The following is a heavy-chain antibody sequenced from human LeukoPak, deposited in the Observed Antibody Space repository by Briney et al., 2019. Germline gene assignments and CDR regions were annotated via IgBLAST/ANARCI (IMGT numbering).Heavy chain of an antibody. J-gene: IGHJ4*02. V-gene: IGHV3-23*01. Sequence: GASLRLSCAASGFTFSSYAMSWVRQAPGNGLEWVSAICGSGGATYYAASVKARFTISRDNSKNTLYLQMNTLIAEDTAVYYCAKDAHRSGWYKLGYGYIDYWGQGTLVTVSS. CDR3: AKDAHRSGWYKLGYGYIDY. CDR2: ICGSGGAT. CDR1: GFTFSSYA. D-gene: IGHD6-19*01.